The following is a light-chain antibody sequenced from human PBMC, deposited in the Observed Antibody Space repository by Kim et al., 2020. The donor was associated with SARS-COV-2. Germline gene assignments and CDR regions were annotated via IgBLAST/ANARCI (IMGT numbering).Light chain of an antibody. Sequence: ASVGDRVTITCRANQDINKYLVWLQQKPGKAPRALIYDTSNLRSGVPSRFSGSGFGTDFSLTISSLQPEDFATYYCQHYSGYPLTFGGGTKVDIK. J-gene: IGKJ4*01. CDR2: DTS. CDR3: QHYSGYPLT. V-gene: IGKV1-16*01. CDR1: QDINKY.